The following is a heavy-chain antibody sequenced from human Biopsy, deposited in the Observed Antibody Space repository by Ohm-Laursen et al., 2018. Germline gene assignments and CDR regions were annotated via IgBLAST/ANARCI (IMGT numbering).Heavy chain of an antibody. CDR3: ARVPAYPSIDGYYGLDL. Sequence: VASVKVSCKASGYTFAGYYLHWVRQAPGHGLEWMGWINPNSGNANYAQSFQGRLTVTRDTSISTAYMELTSLTFDDTAIYYCARVPAYPSIDGYYGLDLWGRGTTVIVSS. J-gene: IGHJ6*02. CDR2: INPNSGNA. CDR1: GYTFAGYY. V-gene: IGHV1-2*02. D-gene: IGHD3-9*01.